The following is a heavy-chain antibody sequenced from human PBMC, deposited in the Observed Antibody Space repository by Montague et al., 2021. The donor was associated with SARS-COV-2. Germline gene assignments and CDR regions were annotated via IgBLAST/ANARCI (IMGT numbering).Heavy chain of an antibody. V-gene: IGHV4-34*01. D-gene: IGHD3-9*01. Sequence: SETLSLTCAVYGGSFSGSFWTWIRQPPGKRLEWIGVISNGGRTFDNPSLKSRVTISVHTSRNQLSLNVKSVTAADTAVYYCARHRRYDVVTYYPDFWGQGILVTVSS. CDR2: ISNGGRT. CDR3: ARHRRYDVVTYYPDF. J-gene: IGHJ4*02. CDR1: GGSFSGSF.